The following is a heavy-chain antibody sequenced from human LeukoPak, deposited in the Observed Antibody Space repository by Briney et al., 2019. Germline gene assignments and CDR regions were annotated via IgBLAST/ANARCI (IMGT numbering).Heavy chain of an antibody. J-gene: IGHJ4*02. D-gene: IGHD3-10*01. CDR1: GGSISSGGYY. Sequence: PSETLSLTCTVTGGSISSGGYYWSWIRQHPGKGLEWIGYIYYSGSTYYNPSLKSRVTISVDTSKNQFSLKLSSVTAADTAVYYCARDPGGFWFDYWGQGTLVTVSS. CDR2: IYYSGST. V-gene: IGHV4-31*03. CDR3: ARDPGGFWFDY.